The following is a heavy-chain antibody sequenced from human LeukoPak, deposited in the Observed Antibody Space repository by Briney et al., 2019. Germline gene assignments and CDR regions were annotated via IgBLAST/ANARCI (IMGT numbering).Heavy chain of an antibody. V-gene: IGHV6-1*01. CDR1: GDSVSSNNGA. CDR2: TYYRSEWYN. Sequence: SQTLSLTCAISGDSVSSNNGAWNWIRQSPSRGLEWLGRTYYRSEWYNDYAVSVESRITINPDTSKNQFSLQLNSVTPKDTAVYYCASGVAAYFDYWGQGTLVTVSS. D-gene: IGHD6-19*01. J-gene: IGHJ4*02. CDR3: ASGVAAYFDY.